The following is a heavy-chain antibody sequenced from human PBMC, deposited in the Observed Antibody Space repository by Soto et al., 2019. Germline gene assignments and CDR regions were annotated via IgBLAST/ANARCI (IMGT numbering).Heavy chain of an antibody. Sequence: QVHLVKSGAEVKKPGASVKVSCKGSGYGFTNYGITWVRQAPGQGLEWMAWISAHNGNTNYAQKLQGRVTVTRDTSTSTDYMELRSLRSDDTAVYYCARGRYGDYWGQGALVTVSS. J-gene: IGHJ4*02. CDR3: ARGRYGDY. CDR2: ISAHNGNT. V-gene: IGHV1-18*01. CDR1: GYGFTNYG. D-gene: IGHD1-1*01.